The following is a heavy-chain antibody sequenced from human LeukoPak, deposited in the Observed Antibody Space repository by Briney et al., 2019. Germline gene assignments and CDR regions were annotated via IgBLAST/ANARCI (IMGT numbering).Heavy chain of an antibody. Sequence: PSETLSLTCTVSGGSLSSYYWSWIRQPPGKGLEWIGYIYYSGSTNYNPSLKRRVTISLDTSKNQFSLKLSSVTAAATAVYYCARVRPWFDPWGQGTLVTVSA. D-gene: IGHD6-6*01. CDR3: ARVRPWFDP. CDR1: GGSLSSYY. J-gene: IGHJ5*02. V-gene: IGHV4-59*01. CDR2: IYYSGST.